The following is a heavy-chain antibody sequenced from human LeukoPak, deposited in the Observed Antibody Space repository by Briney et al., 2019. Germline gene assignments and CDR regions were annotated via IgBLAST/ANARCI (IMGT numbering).Heavy chain of an antibody. CDR2: ISGYNGNT. V-gene: IGHV1-18*01. Sequence: ASVKVSCKASGYTFTNYGISWVRQAPGRGLEWMGWISGYNGNTNYAQELQGRVTMTTDTSTNTAYMELRSLRSDDTAVYYCARRRIVAGTDAFDIWGQGTMVTVSP. D-gene: IGHD6-19*01. CDR1: GYTFTNYG. J-gene: IGHJ3*02. CDR3: ARRRIVAGTDAFDI.